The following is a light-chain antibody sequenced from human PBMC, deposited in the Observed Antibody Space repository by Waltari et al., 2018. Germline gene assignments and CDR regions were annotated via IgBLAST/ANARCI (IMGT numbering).Light chain of an antibody. V-gene: IGKV1-39*01. J-gene: IGKJ4*01. CDR1: KNIRSY. Sequence: DLQMTQSPSSLSASVGDRVTISCRASKNIRSYLSWYQQKPGIAPKLVIYAASTLQSGVPSRFSGSGSGTNFTLTITSLQAEDFAVYYCQQNYRTPTFGGGTKVEVK. CDR3: QQNYRTPT. CDR2: AAS.